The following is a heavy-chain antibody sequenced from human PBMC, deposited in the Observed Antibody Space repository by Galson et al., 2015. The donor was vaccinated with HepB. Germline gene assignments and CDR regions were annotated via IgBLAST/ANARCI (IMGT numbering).Heavy chain of an antibody. CDR1: GFTFSSYG. CDR2: ISYDGSNK. D-gene: IGHD4-23*01. CDR3: AKDWYSVRWPAPVDY. V-gene: IGHV3-30*18. J-gene: IGHJ4*02. Sequence: SLRLSCAASGFTFSSYGMHWVRQAPGKGLEWVAVISYDGSNKYYADSVKGRFTISRDNSKNTLYLQMNSLRAEDTAVYYCAKDWYSVRWPAPVDYWGQGTLVTVSS.